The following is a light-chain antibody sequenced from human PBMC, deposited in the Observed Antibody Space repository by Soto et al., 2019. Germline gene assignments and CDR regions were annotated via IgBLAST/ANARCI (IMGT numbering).Light chain of an antibody. V-gene: IGKV3-11*01. CDR3: QQRSNWPIT. CDR1: QSVGSN. Sequence: EIVMTQSPATLSVSPGERATLSCRASQSVGSNVAWYQQKPGQAPRLLIYDASNRATGIPARFSGGGSGTDFTLTISSLEPEDFAVYYCQQRSNWPITFGQGTRLEI. J-gene: IGKJ5*01. CDR2: DAS.